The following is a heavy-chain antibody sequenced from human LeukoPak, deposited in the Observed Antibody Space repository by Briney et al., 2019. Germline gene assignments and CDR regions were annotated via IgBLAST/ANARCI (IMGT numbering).Heavy chain of an antibody. D-gene: IGHD3-22*01. CDR1: SYSISRGYY. V-gene: IGHV4-61*02. CDR2: IYTSGST. CDR3: ARGRSGYSY. Sequence: PSETLSLTCTVSSYSISRGYYWSWIRQPAGKGLEWIGRIYTSGSTNYNPSLKSRVTISVDTSKNQFSLKLSSVTAADTAVYYCARGRSGYSYWGQGTLVTVSS. J-gene: IGHJ4*02.